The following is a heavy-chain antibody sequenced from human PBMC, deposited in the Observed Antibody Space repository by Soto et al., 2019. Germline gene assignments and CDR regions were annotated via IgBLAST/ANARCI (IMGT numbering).Heavy chain of an antibody. D-gene: IGHD3-9*01. CDR3: ARHGLHGSDWDGLDV. V-gene: IGHV5-51*01. J-gene: IGHJ6*02. CDR2: IYPGDSEA. Sequence: GESLKISCKGSGYSFGTYWIGWVRQMPWKGLESMGIIYPGDSEAKYSPSFQGQVTISADKSISTAYLQWSSLRASDTAMYYCARHGLHGSDWDGLDVWGQGTTVTVSS. CDR1: GYSFGTYW.